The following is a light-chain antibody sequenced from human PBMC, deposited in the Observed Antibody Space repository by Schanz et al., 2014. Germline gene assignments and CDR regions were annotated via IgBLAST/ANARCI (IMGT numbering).Light chain of an antibody. V-gene: IGKV3-20*01. CDR3: QHYGSPPLT. CDR1: QSVSSTF. J-gene: IGKJ3*01. Sequence: ENVLTQSPGTLSLSPGERAALSCRASQSVSSTFLAWYQQKPGQAPRLLIYGASSRATGVPDRFSGSGSGTDFTLTISRLEPEDSAVYYCQHYGSPPLTFGPGTTVDIK. CDR2: GAS.